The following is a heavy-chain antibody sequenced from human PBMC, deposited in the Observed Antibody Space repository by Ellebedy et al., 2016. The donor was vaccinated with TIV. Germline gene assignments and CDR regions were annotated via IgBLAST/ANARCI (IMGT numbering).Heavy chain of an antibody. D-gene: IGHD3-10*01. V-gene: IGHV4-61*08. CDR1: GGSISSGVYY. Sequence: MPSETLSLTCTVSGGSISSGVYYWSWIRQHPGKGLEWIGYVYYSGSTNYSPSLKSPFTITVDTSKQQFSLKLSSVTAADTAVYYCARDTTDYYYGTGSYYKWFDPWGQGTLVTVSS. CDR3: ARDTTDYYYGTGSYYKWFDP. J-gene: IGHJ5*02. CDR2: VYYSGST.